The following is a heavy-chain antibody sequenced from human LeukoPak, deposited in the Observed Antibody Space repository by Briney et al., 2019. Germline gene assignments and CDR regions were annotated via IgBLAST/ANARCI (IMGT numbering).Heavy chain of an antibody. CDR1: GGSVSSGSYY. V-gene: IGHV4-61*01. J-gene: IGHJ2*01. D-gene: IGHD3-22*01. CDR3: ARNIRDSSGPPWYFDL. CDR2: IYYSGST. Sequence: PSETLSLTCTVSGGSVSSGSYYWSWIRQPPGKGLEWIGYIYYSGSTNYNPSLKSRVTISVDTSKNQFSLKLSSVTAADTAAYYCARNIRDSSGPPWYFDLWGRGTLVTVSS.